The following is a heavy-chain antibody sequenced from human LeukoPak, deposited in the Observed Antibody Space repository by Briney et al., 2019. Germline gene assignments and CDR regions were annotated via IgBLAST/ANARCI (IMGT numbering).Heavy chain of an antibody. CDR1: GGTFSSSA. D-gene: IGHD6-13*01. CDR3: ARDRGPKGQQLGDY. V-gene: IGHV1-69*06. J-gene: IGHJ4*02. CDR2: IIPIFGTA. Sequence: SVKVSCKASGGTFSSSAISWVRQAPGQGLEWMGRIIPIFGTANYAQKFQGRVTITADKSTSTAYMELSSLRSEDTAVYYCARDRGPKGQQLGDYWGQGTLVTVSS.